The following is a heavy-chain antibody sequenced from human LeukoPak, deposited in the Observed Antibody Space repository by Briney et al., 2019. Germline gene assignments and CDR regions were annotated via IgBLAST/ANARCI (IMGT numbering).Heavy chain of an antibody. V-gene: IGHV3-23*01. CDR3: AKESGDSVLLPAATDY. CDR2: ISGSGGST. D-gene: IGHD2-2*01. J-gene: IGHJ4*02. CDR1: GFTFSSNA. Sequence: PGGSLRLSCAASGFTFSSNAMSWVRQAPGKGLEWVSAISGSGGSTYYADSVKGRFTISRDNSKNTLYLQMNRLRAEDTAVYYCAKESGDSVLLPAATDYWGQGTLVTVSS.